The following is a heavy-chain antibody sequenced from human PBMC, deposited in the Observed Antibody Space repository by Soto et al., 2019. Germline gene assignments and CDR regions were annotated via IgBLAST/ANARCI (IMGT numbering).Heavy chain of an antibody. J-gene: IGHJ4*02. CDR2: IYPGDSDS. Sequence: GACLKISGNGSGYSFTTYWIAWVSQLPGKGLEWMGIIYPGDSDSRYSPSFQGQVTISVDRSISTAYLQWSSLRASDTAMYYCARLSSSVSGAFDYWGQGSLVTV. D-gene: IGHD6-19*01. CDR3: ARLSSSVSGAFDY. CDR1: GYSFTTYW. V-gene: IGHV5-51*01.